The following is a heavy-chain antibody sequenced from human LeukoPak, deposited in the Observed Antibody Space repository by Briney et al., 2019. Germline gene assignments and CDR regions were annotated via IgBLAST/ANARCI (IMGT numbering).Heavy chain of an antibody. CDR3: ARGDGTYGY. CDR2: IKQDGSEK. V-gene: IGHV3-7*04. Sequence: GGSLRLSCAASGFTFTNAWMSWVRQAPGKGLEWVANIKQDGSEKDCVDSVKGRFTISRDNAKNSLYLQMNSLRAEDTAVYYCARGDGTYGYWGQGTLVTVSS. CDR1: GFTFTNAW. J-gene: IGHJ4*02. D-gene: IGHD1-7*01.